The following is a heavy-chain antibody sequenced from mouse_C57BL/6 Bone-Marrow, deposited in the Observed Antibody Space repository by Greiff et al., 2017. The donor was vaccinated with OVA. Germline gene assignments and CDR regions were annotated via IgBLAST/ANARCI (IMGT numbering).Heavy chain of an antibody. Sequence: VMLVESGGGLVQPGGSLSLSCAASGFTFPDYYMSWVRQPPGKALEWLGFIRNKANGYTTEYSASVKGRFTISRDNSQSILYLQMNALRAEDSATYYCARDGFYYAMDYWGQGTSVTVSS. V-gene: IGHV7-3*01. D-gene: IGHD2-3*01. CDR2: IRNKANGYTT. CDR3: ARDGFYYAMDY. CDR1: GFTFPDYY. J-gene: IGHJ4*01.